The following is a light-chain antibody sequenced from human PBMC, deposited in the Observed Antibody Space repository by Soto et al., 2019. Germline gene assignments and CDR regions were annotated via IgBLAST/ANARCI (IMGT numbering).Light chain of an antibody. V-gene: IGLV6-57*02. CDR1: SGSIASNY. CDR2: KDD. CDR3: KSYASSNHVV. J-gene: IGLJ2*01. Sequence: NFMLTQPHSVSESPGKTVTISCTGSSGSIASNYVQWYQQRPGSAPTTVIYKDDQRPSWVPDRFSGSIDSSSNSASLTISGLKTEDGADYYCKSYASSNHVVFGGGTQLTVL.